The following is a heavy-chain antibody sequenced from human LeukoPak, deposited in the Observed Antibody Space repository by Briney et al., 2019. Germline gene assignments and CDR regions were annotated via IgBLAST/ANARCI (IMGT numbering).Heavy chain of an antibody. CDR1: GFTFSSYE. D-gene: IGHD2-15*01. J-gene: IGHJ3*02. Sequence: GGSLRLSCAASGFTFSSYEMNWVRQAPGKGLEWVSYISSSGATIYYADSVKGRFTISRDNAKNSLYLQMNSLRAEDTAVYYCARSAYCSGGNCYQGSFDIWGQGTMVTVSS. V-gene: IGHV3-48*03. CDR2: ISSSGATI. CDR3: ARSAYCSGGNCYQGSFDI.